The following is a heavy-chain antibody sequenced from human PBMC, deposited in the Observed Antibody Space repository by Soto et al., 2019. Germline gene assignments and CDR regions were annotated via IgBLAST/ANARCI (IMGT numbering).Heavy chain of an antibody. Sequence: PGGSLRLSCAASGFTFSSYAMSWVRQAPGKGLEWVSAISGSGGSTYYADSVKGRFTISRDNSKNTLYLQMNSLRAEDTAVYYCAKTEIQLWLRRNWFDPWGQGTLVTVSS. V-gene: IGHV3-23*01. D-gene: IGHD5-18*01. CDR1: GFTFSSYA. CDR3: AKTEIQLWLRRNWFDP. CDR2: ISGSGGST. J-gene: IGHJ5*02.